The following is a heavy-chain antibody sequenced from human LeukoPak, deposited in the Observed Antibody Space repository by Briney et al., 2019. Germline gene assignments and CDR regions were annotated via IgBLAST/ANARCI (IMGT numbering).Heavy chain of an antibody. CDR1: GYTFTSYA. J-gene: IGHJ5*02. CDR2: INPNSGGT. CDR3: ARGPPTGWFDP. D-gene: IGHD4-17*01. V-gene: IGHV1-2*02. Sequence: GASVKVSCKASGYTFTSYAMNWVRQAPGQGLEWMGWINPNSGGTNYAQKFQGRVTMTRDTSISTAYRELSRLRSDDTAVYYCARGPPTGWFDPWGQGTLVTVSS.